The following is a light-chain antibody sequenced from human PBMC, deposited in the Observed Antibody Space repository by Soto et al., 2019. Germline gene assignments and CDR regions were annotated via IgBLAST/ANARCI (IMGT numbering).Light chain of an antibody. V-gene: IGLV3-21*01. CDR3: QVWEATGDQVV. J-gene: IGLJ2*01. Sequence: SYVLTQPPSVSVAPGETARISCGGNNVGSRSVHWYQQKPGQAPFLVIYYDSDRPSGIPERFSGSNSGNTATLFISRVEAGDEADYYCQVWEATGDQVVFGGGTKLTVL. CDR1: NVGSRS. CDR2: YDS.